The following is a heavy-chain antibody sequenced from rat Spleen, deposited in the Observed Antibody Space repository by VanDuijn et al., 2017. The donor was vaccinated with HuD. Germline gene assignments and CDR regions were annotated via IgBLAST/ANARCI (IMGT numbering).Heavy chain of an antibody. CDR1: GFTFSNYD. Sequence: EVQLVESGGGLVQPGRSMKLSCTASGFTFSNYDMAWVRQAPTKGLEWVATISTNGDITYYRDSVRGRFTISRHNARNTLYLQMNSLRSEDTATYYCTRRDDTYYYFDYWGQGVMVTVSS. CDR3: TRRDDTYYYFDY. CDR2: ISTNGDIT. D-gene: IGHD2-5*01. V-gene: IGHV5-25*01. J-gene: IGHJ2*01.